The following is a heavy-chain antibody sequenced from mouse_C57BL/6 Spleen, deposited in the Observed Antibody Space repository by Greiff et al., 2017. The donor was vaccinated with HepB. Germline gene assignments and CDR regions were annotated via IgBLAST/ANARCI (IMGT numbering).Heavy chain of an antibody. V-gene: IGHV1-64*01. CDR3: ARSGDYDVGYYAMDY. D-gene: IGHD2-4*01. CDR2: IHPNSGST. CDR1: GYTFTSYW. J-gene: IGHJ4*01. Sequence: QVHVKQPGAELVKPGASVKLSCKASGYTFTSYWMHWVKQTPGQGLEWIGMIHPNSGSTNYNEKFKSKATLTVDKSSSTAYMQLSSLTSEDSAVYYCARSGDYDVGYYAMDYWGQGTSVTVSS.